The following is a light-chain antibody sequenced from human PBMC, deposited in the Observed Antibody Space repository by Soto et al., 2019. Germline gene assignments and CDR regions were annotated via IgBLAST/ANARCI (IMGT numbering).Light chain of an antibody. Sequence: EIVLTQSPATLSLSPGERATLSCWASQGISNYLAWYQQKPGQAPRLFIFDVSNRATGIPARFSGSGAGTDFTLTISSLEPEDFAVYYCQQRSSWPLTFGGGTKVEIK. CDR2: DVS. J-gene: IGKJ4*01. CDR3: QQRSSWPLT. CDR1: QGISNY. V-gene: IGKV3-11*01.